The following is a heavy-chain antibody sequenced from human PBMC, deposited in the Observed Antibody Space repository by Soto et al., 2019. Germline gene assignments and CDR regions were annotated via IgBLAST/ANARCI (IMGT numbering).Heavy chain of an antibody. V-gene: IGHV3-15*01. Sequence: GGSLRLSCAASGFTFSNAWMSWVRQAPGKGLEWVGRIKSKTDGGTTDYAAPVKGRFTISRDDSKNTLYLQMNSLKTEDTAVYYCTTVEVVVPAPYYYYMDVWGKGTTVTVSS. CDR1: GFTFSNAW. CDR2: IKSKTDGGTT. J-gene: IGHJ6*03. CDR3: TTVEVVVPAPYYYYMDV. D-gene: IGHD2-2*01.